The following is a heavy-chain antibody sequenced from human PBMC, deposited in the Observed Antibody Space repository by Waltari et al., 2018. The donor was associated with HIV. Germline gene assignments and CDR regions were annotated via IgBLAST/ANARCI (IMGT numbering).Heavy chain of an antibody. Sequence: QLHESGPGLVKSSETLSLKCTVSGASITSDSHYWGWIRESPGRGLDWLGSVYFSGSTYYNPSLKSRVTMSVDTSKSQFSLRLTSVTAADSAIYYCARRTYDATFDVWGLGTVVTVSS. CDR3: ARRTYDATFDV. CDR2: VYFSGST. D-gene: IGHD3-3*01. J-gene: IGHJ3*01. CDR1: GASITSDSHY. V-gene: IGHV4-39*01.